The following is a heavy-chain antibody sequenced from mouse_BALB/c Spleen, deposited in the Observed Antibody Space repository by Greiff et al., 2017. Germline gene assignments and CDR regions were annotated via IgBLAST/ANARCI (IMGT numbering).Heavy chain of an antibody. Sequence: EVQLQQSGTVLARPGASVKMSCKASGYTFTSYWMHWVKQRPGQGLEWIGVIYPGNSDTSYNQKFKGKAKLTAVTSTSTAYMELSSLTTEDSAVYYCTREDSYYGYYFDYWGQGTTLTVSS. V-gene: IGHV1-5*01. J-gene: IGHJ2*01. D-gene: IGHD2-12*01. CDR1: GYTFTSYW. CDR2: IYPGNSDT. CDR3: TREDSYYGYYFDY.